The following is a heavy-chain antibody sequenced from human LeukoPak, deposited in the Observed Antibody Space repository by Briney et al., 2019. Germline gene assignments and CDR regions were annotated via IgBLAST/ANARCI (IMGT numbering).Heavy chain of an antibody. J-gene: IGHJ4*02. CDR2: IYHSGST. V-gene: IGHV4-38-2*02. CDR3: ARVSFNGRNDY. Sequence: SETLSLTCTVSGYSISTGYYWGWIRQPPGKGLEWIGTIYHSGSTYYNPSLRSRFTISIDTSKNQFSLKLSSVTAADTAVYYCARVSFNGRNDYWGQGTLVTVSS. CDR1: GYSISTGYY.